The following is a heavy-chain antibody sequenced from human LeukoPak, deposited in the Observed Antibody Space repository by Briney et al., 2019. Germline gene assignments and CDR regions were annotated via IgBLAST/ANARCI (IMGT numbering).Heavy chain of an antibody. V-gene: IGHV3-7*01. CDR2: IQQDGSEK. J-gene: IGHJ4*02. CDR3: ARELGSYSSSSQGDY. D-gene: IGHD6-6*01. CDR1: GFTFDDYA. Sequence: GRSLRLSCAASGFTFDDYAMHWVRQAPGKGLEWVANIQQDGSEKYYVDSVKGRFTISRDNAKNSLYLQMNSLRAEDTAVYYCARELGSYSSSSQGDYWGQGTLVTVSS.